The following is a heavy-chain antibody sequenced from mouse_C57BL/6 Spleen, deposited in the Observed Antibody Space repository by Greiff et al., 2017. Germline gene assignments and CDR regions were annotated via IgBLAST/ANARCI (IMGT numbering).Heavy chain of an antibody. Sequence: EVQLQQSEGGLVQPGSSMKLSCTASGFTFSDYYMAWVRQVPEKGLEWVANINYDGSSTYYLDSLKSRFSISRDNAKNILYLQMSSLKSEDTATYYCARVHGYYLYYFDDWGQGTTRTVSS. CDR1: GFTFSDYY. D-gene: IGHD2-3*01. J-gene: IGHJ2*01. CDR2: INYDGSST. V-gene: IGHV5-16*01. CDR3: ARVHGYYLYYFDD.